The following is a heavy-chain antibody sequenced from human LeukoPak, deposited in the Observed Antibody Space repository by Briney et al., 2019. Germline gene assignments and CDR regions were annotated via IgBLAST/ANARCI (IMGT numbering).Heavy chain of an antibody. D-gene: IGHD1-26*01. CDR1: GFTFRRYE. Sequence: GGSLRLSCAASGFTFRRYEMNWVWQAPGKGLEWVSYISRSGGTIYYADSVKGRFTISRDNAKNSLYLQMNSLRAEDTAIYYCAGDPYNGGYGGSYYYYMDVWGQGTTVTISS. J-gene: IGHJ6*03. CDR3: AGDPYNGGYGGSYYYYMDV. CDR2: ISRSGGTI. V-gene: IGHV3-48*03.